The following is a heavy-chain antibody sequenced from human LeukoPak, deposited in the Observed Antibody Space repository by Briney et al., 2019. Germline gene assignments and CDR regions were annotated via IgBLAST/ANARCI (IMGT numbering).Heavy chain of an antibody. CDR2: TYYRSKWYN. V-gene: IGHV6-1*01. CDR3: ARHRAEAVAGHDYYFDY. Sequence: SQTLSLTCAISGDSVSSNSAAWNWIRQSPSRGLEWLGRTYYRSKWYNDYAVSVKSRITINPDTSKNQFSLQLNSVTPEDTAVYYCARHRAEAVAGHDYYFDYWGQGTLVTVSS. CDR1: GDSVSSNSAA. J-gene: IGHJ4*02. D-gene: IGHD6-19*01.